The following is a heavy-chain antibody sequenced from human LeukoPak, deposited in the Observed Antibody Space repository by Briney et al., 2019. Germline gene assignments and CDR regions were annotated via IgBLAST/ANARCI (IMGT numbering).Heavy chain of an antibody. D-gene: IGHD6-19*01. CDR2: IHSGGDT. CDR1: GLTVSSNY. Sequence: PGGSLRLSCAASGLTVSSNYMNWVRQAPGKGLEWVSGIHSGGDTYYADSVKGRFTISRDISKNTLYLQMNSLRAEDTAVYYCARGGTVAGNPGLFDYWGQGTLVTVSS. CDR3: ARGGTVAGNPGLFDY. J-gene: IGHJ4*02. V-gene: IGHV3-53*01.